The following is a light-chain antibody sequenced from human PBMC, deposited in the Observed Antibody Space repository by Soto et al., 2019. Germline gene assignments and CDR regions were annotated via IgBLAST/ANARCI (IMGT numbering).Light chain of an antibody. CDR1: SSDVGGYKY. CDR3: SSYAGSNNLRM. V-gene: IGLV2-8*01. CDR2: EVN. J-gene: IGLJ3*02. Sequence: QSALTQPASVSGSPGQSITISCSGTSSDVGGYKYVSWYQQHPGKAPKLIIYEVNKRPSGVPDRFSGSKSANTASLTVSGLQAEDEADYYCSSYAGSNNLRMFGGGTKLTVL.